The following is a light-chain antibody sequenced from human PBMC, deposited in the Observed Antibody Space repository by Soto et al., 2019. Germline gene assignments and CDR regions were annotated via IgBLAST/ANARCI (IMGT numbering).Light chain of an antibody. CDR2: DDN. CDR1: SSNSGGNS. Sequence: QSVMTQPPSVSAAPGQKVTISCSGSSSNSGGNSVSWYQQLPGTAPKLLIYDDNKQPSGIPDRFSGSKSGTSATLGITGFQTGDEADYYCGSWDSSLSAYVFGTGTKLTVL. CDR3: GSWDSSLSAYV. J-gene: IGLJ1*01. V-gene: IGLV1-51*01.